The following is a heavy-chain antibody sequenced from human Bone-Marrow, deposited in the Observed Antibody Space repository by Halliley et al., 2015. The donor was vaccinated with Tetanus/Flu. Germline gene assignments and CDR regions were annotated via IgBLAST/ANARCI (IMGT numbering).Heavy chain of an antibody. V-gene: IGHV1-69*04. CDR3: ARGINRDF. CDR2: IIPVRGVG. D-gene: IGHD3-16*01. J-gene: IGHJ4*02. Sequence: GQGLEWMGNIIPVRGVGNYAQRFQGRVTMTAEKSTRTVYMELSSLTSEDTAMYFCARGINRDFWGQGTLVTVSS.